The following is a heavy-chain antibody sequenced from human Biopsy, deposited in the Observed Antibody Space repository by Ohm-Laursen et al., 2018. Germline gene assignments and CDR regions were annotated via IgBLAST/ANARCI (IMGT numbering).Heavy chain of an antibody. J-gene: IGHJ5*02. CDR2: LNPVSGNS. CDR3: GRAVRNQLLTDP. CDR1: GYTFTSYD. Sequence: SVKVSCKASGYTFTSYDITWVRQASGQGPEWIGGLNPVSGNSNFGQKFRGRVTVTSDTSISTAYMELSGLTSDDTATYYCGRAVRNQLLTDPWGQGTLVTVTS. V-gene: IGHV1-8*01. D-gene: IGHD1-7*01.